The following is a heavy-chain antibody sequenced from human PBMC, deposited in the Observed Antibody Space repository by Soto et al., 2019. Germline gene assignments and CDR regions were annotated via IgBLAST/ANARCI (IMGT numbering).Heavy chain of an antibody. CDR1: GGSISSFY. Sequence: PSETLSLTCTVSGGSISSFYWSWIRQPPGKGLEWIGYIYYSGSTNYNPSLKSRLTISVDTSKNQFSLKLSSVTAADTAVYYCARDLGFCSSTSCYPWFDPWGQGTLVTVSS. CDR2: IYYSGST. D-gene: IGHD2-2*01. J-gene: IGHJ5*02. CDR3: ARDLGFCSSTSCYPWFDP. V-gene: IGHV4-59*01.